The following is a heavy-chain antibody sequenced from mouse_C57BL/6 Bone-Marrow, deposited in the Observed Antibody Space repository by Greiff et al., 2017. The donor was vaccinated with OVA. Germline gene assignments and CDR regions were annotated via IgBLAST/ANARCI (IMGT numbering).Heavy chain of an antibody. CDR3: ASYPAWFAY. J-gene: IGHJ3*01. CDR2: IHPNSGST. V-gene: IGHV1-64*01. CDR1: GYTFTSYW. D-gene: IGHD5-5*01. Sequence: VQLQQPGAELVKPGASVKLSCKASGYTFTSYWMHWVKPRPGQGLEWIGMIHPNSGSTKYNEKFKSKATLTVDKSSSTAYMQLSSLTSEDSADYDCASYPAWFAYWGQGTLVTVSA.